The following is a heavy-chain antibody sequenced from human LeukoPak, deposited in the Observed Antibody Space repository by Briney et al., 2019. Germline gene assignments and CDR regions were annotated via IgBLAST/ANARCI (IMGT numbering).Heavy chain of an antibody. CDR3: ARDPITMVRGDQGYYYMDV. CDR2: IIPIFGTA. J-gene: IGHJ6*03. V-gene: IGHV1-69*05. D-gene: IGHD3-10*01. CDR1: GGTFSSYA. Sequence: SVKVSCKASGGTFSSYAISWVRQAPGQGLEWMGGIIPIFGTANYAQKFQGRVTITTDESTSTAYMELSSLRSEDTAVYYCARDPITMVRGDQGYYYMDVWGKGTTVTVSS.